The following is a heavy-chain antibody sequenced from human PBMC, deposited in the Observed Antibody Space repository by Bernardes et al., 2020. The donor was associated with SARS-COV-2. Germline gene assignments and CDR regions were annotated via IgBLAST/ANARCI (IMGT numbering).Heavy chain of an antibody. Sequence: GGSLRLSCAASGFTFNTYAMHWVRQAPGKRLEWVAFISFAGSNKYYADSVKGRFTISRDNSRKTLYLLMNSLRPEDTAVYYYARDWDYGESGYYYGVDVWGQGTTVTVSS. J-gene: IGHJ6*02. D-gene: IGHD4-17*01. CDR3: ARDWDYGESGYYYGVDV. V-gene: IGHV3-30-3*01. CDR2: ISFAGSNK. CDR1: GFTFNTYA.